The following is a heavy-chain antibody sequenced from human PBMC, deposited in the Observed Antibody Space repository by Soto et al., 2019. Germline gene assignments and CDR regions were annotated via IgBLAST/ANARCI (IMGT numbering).Heavy chain of an antibody. V-gene: IGHV1-69*02. Sequence: QVQLVQSGAEVKKPGSSVKVSCKASGGTFSSYTISWVRQAPGQGLEWMGRIIPILGIANYAQKFQGRVTITADKSTSTAYMELSSLRSEDTAVYYCVRGGNDALSYYGMDVWGQGTTVTVSS. J-gene: IGHJ6*02. CDR1: GGTFSSYT. D-gene: IGHD1-1*01. CDR2: IIPILGIA. CDR3: VRGGNDALSYYGMDV.